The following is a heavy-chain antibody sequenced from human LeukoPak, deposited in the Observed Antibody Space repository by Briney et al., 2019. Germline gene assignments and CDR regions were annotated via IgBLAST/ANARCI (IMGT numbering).Heavy chain of an antibody. V-gene: IGHV4-34*01. CDR2: INHSGST. Sequence: SETLSLTCAVYGGSFSGYYWSWIRQPPGKGLEWIGEINHSGSTNYNPSLKSRVTISVDTSKNQFSLKLSSATAADTAVYYCARGRHYYGSGSYYPPDYWGQGTLVTVSS. CDR1: GGSFSGYY. J-gene: IGHJ4*02. D-gene: IGHD3-10*01. CDR3: ARGRHYYGSGSYYPPDY.